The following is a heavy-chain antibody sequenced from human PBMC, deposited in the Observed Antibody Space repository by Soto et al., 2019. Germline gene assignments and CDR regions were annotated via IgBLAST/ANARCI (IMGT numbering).Heavy chain of an antibody. Sequence: EVQLVESGGGLVKPGGSLRLSCAASGFTFSSYSMNWVRQAPGKGLEWVSSISSSSSYIYYADSVKGRFTISRDNAKNSLYLQMNSLRAEDTAVYYCARDHCSAGSCYPYYYYYGMDVWGQGTTVTVSS. CDR1: GFTFSSYS. CDR3: ARDHCSAGSCYPYYYYYGMDV. J-gene: IGHJ6*02. CDR2: ISSSSSYI. V-gene: IGHV3-21*01. D-gene: IGHD2-15*01.